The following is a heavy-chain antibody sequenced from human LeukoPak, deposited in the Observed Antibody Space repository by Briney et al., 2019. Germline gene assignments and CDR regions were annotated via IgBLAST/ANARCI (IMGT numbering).Heavy chain of an antibody. Sequence: SETLSLTCKVSGGPIRSDYWSWIRQPAGKGLEWIGRIYTSGSTNYNPSLKSRVTMSVDTSNNQFSLKLSSVTAADTAVYYCARDHIAAAGKGNYYYYYYMDVWGKGTTVTVSS. D-gene: IGHD6-13*01. V-gene: IGHV4-4*07. J-gene: IGHJ6*03. CDR3: ARDHIAAAGKGNYYYYYYMDV. CDR2: IYTSGST. CDR1: GGPIRSDY.